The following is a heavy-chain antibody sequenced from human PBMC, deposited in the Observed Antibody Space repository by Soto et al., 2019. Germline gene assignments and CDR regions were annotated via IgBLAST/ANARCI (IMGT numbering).Heavy chain of an antibody. CDR3: AKVLRGYYVPRWFDP. V-gene: IGHV3-23*01. D-gene: IGHD3-10*02. CDR2: ISGSGGST. J-gene: IGHJ5*02. Sequence: EVQLLESGGGLVQPGGSLRLSCAASGFTFSSYAMSWVRQAPGKGLEWVSAISGSGGSTYYADSVKGRFTISRDNSKNPLYLQMNSLRAEDTAVYYCAKVLRGYYVPRWFDPWGQGTLVTVSS. CDR1: GFTFSSYA.